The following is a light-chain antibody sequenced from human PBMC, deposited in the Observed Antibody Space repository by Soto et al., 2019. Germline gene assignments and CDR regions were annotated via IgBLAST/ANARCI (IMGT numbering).Light chain of an antibody. J-gene: IGKJ4*01. Sequence: DIQMTQSPSTLSASVGDRVTITCRASQPISYWLSWYQQKPGQVPKLLIYQASSLESGVPSRFSGSGSGTEFTCTISSLQPDDLATYYCQNSDSCPLIFGGGTEVEFK. V-gene: IGKV1-5*03. CDR1: QPISYW. CDR3: QNSDSCPLI. CDR2: QAS.